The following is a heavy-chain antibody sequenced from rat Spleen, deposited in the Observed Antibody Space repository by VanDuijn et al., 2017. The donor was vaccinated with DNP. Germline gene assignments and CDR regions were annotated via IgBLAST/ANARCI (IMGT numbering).Heavy chain of an antibody. CDR3: ARSYGSYWFFDF. Sequence: EVQLVESGGGLVQPGRSLKLSCAASGFTFSNYGMAWVRQAPTKGLEWVASISYDDTTTYYRDSVRGRFTVSRDIAKSTLYLQVDSLRSEDTATYYCARSYGSYWFFDFWGPGTVVTVSA. D-gene: IGHD1-11*01. J-gene: IGHJ1*01. V-gene: IGHV5-29*01. CDR1: GFTFSNYG. CDR2: ISYDDTTT.